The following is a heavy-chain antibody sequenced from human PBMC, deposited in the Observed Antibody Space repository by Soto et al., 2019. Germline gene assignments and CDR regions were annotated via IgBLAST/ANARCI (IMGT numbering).Heavy chain of an antibody. CDR1: GGSFSGYY. J-gene: IGHJ4*02. V-gene: IGHV4-34*01. D-gene: IGHD6-19*01. Sequence: QVQLQQWGAGLLKPSETLSLTCAVYGGSFSGYYWSWIRQPPGKGLEWIGEINHSGSTNYNPSLKSRVTISVDTSKNQFSLKLSSVTAADTAVYYCARIPVLGCKKCFDYWGQGTLVTVSS. CDR2: INHSGST. CDR3: ARIPVLGCKKCFDY.